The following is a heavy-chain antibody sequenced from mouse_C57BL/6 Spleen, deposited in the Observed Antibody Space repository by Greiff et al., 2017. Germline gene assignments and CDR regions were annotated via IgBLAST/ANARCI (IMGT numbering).Heavy chain of an antibody. V-gene: IGHV1-47*01. D-gene: IGHD2-4*01. Sequence: VKLMESGAELVKPGASVKMSCKASGYTFTTYPIEWMKQNHGKSLEWIGNFHPYNDDTKYNEKFKGKATLTVEKSSSTVYLELSRLTSDDSAVYYCARGYDYDWGFAYWGQGTLVTVSA. CDR3: ARGYDYDWGFAY. CDR2: FHPYNDDT. J-gene: IGHJ3*01. CDR1: GYTFTTYP.